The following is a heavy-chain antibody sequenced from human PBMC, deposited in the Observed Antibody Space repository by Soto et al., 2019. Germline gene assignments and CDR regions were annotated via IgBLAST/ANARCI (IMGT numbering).Heavy chain of an antibody. D-gene: IGHD6-13*01. CDR1: GFTVSSNY. V-gene: IGHV3-66*01. CDR2: IHSGGST. Sequence: EVQLVESGGGLVQPGGSLRLSCAASGFTVSSNYMSWVRQAPGKGLECVSVIHSGGSTDYADSVKGRFTISRDNSKNTLYLQRHSLRAEDTAVYYCARLGAYSSSWILSYWGQGTLVTVSS. J-gene: IGHJ4*02. CDR3: ARLGAYSSSWILSY.